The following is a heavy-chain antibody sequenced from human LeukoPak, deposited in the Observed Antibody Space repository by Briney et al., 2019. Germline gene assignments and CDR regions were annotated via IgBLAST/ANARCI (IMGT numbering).Heavy chain of an antibody. CDR1: GGSFSGYY. V-gene: IGHV4-34*01. CDR3: ARGPRPRARTAFDI. Sequence: SETLSLTCAVYGGSFSGYYWSWIRQPPGKGLEWIGEINHSGSTNYNPSLKSRVTISVDTSKNQFSLKLSSVTAADTAVYYCARGPRPRARTAFDIWGQGTMVTVSS. CDR2: INHSGST. J-gene: IGHJ3*02.